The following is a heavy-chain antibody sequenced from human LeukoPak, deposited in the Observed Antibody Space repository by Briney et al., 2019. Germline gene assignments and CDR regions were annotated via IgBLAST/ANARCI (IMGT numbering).Heavy chain of an antibody. CDR2: ISSSSIYI. Sequence: GSLRLSCAASGFTFSSYSMNWVRQAPGKGLEWVSSISSSSIYIYYAESLKGRFTISRDNANNSLYLQMNSLRAEDTAVYYCARDPLAGYSSGWYVNWFDPWGQGTLVTVSS. CDR1: GFTFSSYS. J-gene: IGHJ5*02. CDR3: ARDPLAGYSSGWYVNWFDP. V-gene: IGHV3-21*01. D-gene: IGHD6-19*01.